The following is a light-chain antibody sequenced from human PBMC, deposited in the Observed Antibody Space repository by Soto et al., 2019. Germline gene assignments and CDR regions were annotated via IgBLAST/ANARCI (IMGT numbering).Light chain of an antibody. J-gene: IGKJ1*01. Sequence: EIVLTQSPGTLSLSPGERATLSCRASQSVSSSYLAWYQQKPGQAPRLLIYGASSRATGIPDRFSGSGSGTDFTHPISRLEPEDFAVYYCQQYGSSPPWTFGQRTKVEIK. CDR2: GAS. V-gene: IGKV3-20*01. CDR1: QSVSSSY. CDR3: QQYGSSPPWT.